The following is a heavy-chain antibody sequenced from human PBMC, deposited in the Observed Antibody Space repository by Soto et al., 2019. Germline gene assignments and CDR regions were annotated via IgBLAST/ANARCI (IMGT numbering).Heavy chain of an antibody. V-gene: IGHV1-69*02. CDR2: IIPILGIA. CDR1: GGTFSSYT. J-gene: IGHJ6*02. Sequence: QVQLVQSGAEVKKPGSSVKVSCKASGGTFSSYTISWVRQAPGQGLEWMGRIIPILGIANYAQKFQDRVTITAAKSTRTAYMEVSSLRSEDTAVYYCATDSGYSRSLDVWGQGTTVTVSS. CDR3: ATDSGYSRSLDV. D-gene: IGHD6-13*01.